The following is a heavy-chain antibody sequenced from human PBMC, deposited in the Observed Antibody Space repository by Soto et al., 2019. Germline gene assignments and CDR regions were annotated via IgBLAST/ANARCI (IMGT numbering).Heavy chain of an antibody. CDR2: ISSSSSYT. CDR3: AREGYCSGGSCTHFDI. J-gene: IGHJ3*02. Sequence: GGSLRLSCAASGFTFSDYYMSWIRQAPGKGLEWVSYISSSSSYTNYADSVKGRFTISRDNAKNSLYLQMNSLRAEDTAVYYCAREGYCSGGSCTHFDIWGQGTMVTVSS. V-gene: IGHV3-11*06. CDR1: GFTFSDYY. D-gene: IGHD2-15*01.